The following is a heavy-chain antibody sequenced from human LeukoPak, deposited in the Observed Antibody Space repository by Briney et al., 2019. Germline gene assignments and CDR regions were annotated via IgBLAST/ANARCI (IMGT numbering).Heavy chain of an antibody. CDR2: IYYSGST. Sequence: PSETLSLTCTVSGGSISSYYWSWIRQPPGKGLEWIGYIYYSGSTNHNPSLKSRVTISVDTSKNQFSLKLSSVTAADTAVYYCARGGPEWPLDYWGQGTLVTVSS. CDR3: ARGGPEWPLDY. D-gene: IGHD3-16*01. J-gene: IGHJ4*02. V-gene: IGHV4-59*08. CDR1: GGSISSYY.